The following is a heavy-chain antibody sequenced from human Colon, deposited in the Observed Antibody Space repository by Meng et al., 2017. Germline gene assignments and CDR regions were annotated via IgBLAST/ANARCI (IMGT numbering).Heavy chain of an antibody. CDR3: ARITSSASDH. CDR2: VGGGGDTT. V-gene: IGHV3-23*01. Sequence: GESLKISCGGSGFTFSNHGMSWARQAPGKGLEWVSAVGGGGDTTYYADSAKGRFTISRDNSKNTMYLQMNNLRAEDAAVYYCARITSSASDHWGQGTMVTVSS. CDR1: GFTFSNHG. J-gene: IGHJ4*02.